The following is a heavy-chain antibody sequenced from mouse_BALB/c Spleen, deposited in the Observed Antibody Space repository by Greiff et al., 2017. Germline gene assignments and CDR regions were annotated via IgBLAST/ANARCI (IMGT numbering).Heavy chain of an antibody. V-gene: IGHV5-6*01. CDR3: ARKNWDYFDY. J-gene: IGHJ2*01. D-gene: IGHD4-1*01. CDR2: ISSGGSYT. Sequence: EVQLVESGGDLVKPGGSLKLSCAASGFTFSSYGMSWVRQTPDKRLEWVATISSGGSYTYYPDSVKGRFTISRDNAKNTLYLQMSSLKSEDTAMYYCARKNWDYFDYWGQGTTLTVSS. CDR1: GFTFSSYG.